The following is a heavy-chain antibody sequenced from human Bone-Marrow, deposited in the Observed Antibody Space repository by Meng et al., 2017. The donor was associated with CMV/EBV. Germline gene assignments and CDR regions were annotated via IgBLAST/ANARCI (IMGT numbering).Heavy chain of an antibody. D-gene: IGHD6-13*01. CDR1: GGTFSSYT. CDR3: ARAAARKTYYYYGMDV. Sequence: SVKVSCKASGGTFSSYTISWVRQAPGQGLEWMGRIIPILGIANYAQKFQGRVTITADKSTSTAYMELSSLRSEDTAVYYCARAAARKTYYYYGMDVWGQGTTVTVSS. CDR2: IIPILGIA. J-gene: IGHJ6*02. V-gene: IGHV1-69*02.